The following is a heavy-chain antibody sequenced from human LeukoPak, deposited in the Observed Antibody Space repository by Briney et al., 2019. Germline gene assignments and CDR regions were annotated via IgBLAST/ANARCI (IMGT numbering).Heavy chain of an antibody. CDR3: ARDGRYSGGFDN. CDR2: IRSDGSNK. Sequence: GGSLRLSCAASGFTFGSYGMHWVRQAPGKGLEWVTFIRSDGSNKYYADSVKGRFTISRDNAKNSLYLQMNSLRAEDTAVYYCARDGRYSGGFDNWGQGTLVTVSS. J-gene: IGHJ4*02. V-gene: IGHV3-30*02. D-gene: IGHD1-26*01. CDR1: GFTFGSYG.